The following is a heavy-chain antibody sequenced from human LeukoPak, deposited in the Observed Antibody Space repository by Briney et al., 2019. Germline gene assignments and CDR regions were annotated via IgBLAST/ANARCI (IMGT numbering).Heavy chain of an antibody. Sequence: PGGSLRLSCAASGFTFSSYEMNWVRQAPGKGLEWVSYILNSGTTTYYADSVKGRFTISRDNAKNSLYLQMNRLRAEDTGVYYCARDPPDYWGQGILVTVSS. J-gene: IGHJ4*02. CDR2: ILNSGTTT. CDR3: ARDPPDY. V-gene: IGHV3-48*03. CDR1: GFTFSSYE.